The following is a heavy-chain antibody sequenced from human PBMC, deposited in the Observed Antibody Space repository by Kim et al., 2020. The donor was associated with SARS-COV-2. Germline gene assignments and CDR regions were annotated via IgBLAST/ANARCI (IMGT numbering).Heavy chain of an antibody. CDR1: GFTFSSYE. CDR3: ARDCSGGSCSSH. D-gene: IGHD2-15*01. Sequence: GGSLRLSCAASGFTFSSYEMNWVRQAPGKGLEWVSYISSSGSTIYYADSVKGRFTISRDNAKNSLYLQMNSLRAEDTAVYYCARDCSGGSCSSHWGQGTLVTVSS. CDR2: ISSSGSTI. J-gene: IGHJ1*01. V-gene: IGHV3-48*03.